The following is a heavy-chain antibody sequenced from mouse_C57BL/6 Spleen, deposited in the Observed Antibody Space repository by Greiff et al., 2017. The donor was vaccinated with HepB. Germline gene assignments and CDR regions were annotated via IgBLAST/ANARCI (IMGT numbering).Heavy chain of an antibody. CDR2: INPNNGGT. J-gene: IGHJ2*01. D-gene: IGHD1-2*01. CDR3: ARNYYGPYYFDY. V-gene: IGHV1-18*01. Sequence: VQLKQSGPELVKPGASVKIPCKASGYTFTDYNMDWVKQSHGKSLEWIGDINPNNGGTIYNQKFKGKATLTVDKSSSTAYMELRSLTSEDTAVYYCARNYYGPYYFDYWGQGTTLTVSS. CDR1: GYTFTDYN.